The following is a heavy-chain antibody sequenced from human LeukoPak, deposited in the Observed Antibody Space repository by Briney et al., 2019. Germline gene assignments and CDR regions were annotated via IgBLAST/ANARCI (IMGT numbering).Heavy chain of an antibody. CDR3: AREARYYYDSSGFNWFDP. Sequence: PSETLSLTCTVSGGSISSSYYYWGWIRQPPGKGLEWIGSIYYSGSTYYNPSLKSRVTISVDTSKNQFSLKLRSVTAADTAVYYCAREARYYYDSSGFNWFDPWGQGTLVTVSS. D-gene: IGHD3-22*01. CDR1: GGSISSSYYY. CDR2: IYYSGST. V-gene: IGHV4-39*02. J-gene: IGHJ5*02.